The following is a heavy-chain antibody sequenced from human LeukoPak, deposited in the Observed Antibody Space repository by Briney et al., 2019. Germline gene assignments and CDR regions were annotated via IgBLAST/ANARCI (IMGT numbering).Heavy chain of an antibody. CDR1: GFTFSSYA. V-gene: IGHV3-23*01. Sequence: GGSLRLSCAASGFTFSSYAMSWVRQAPGKGLEWVSSISGSGGGTYYTDSVQGRFTMSRDNSKNTLSLQMNGLRAEDTALYYCAKDKLGAGGQSDYWGQGTLVTVSS. J-gene: IGHJ4*02. CDR2: ISGSGGGT. D-gene: IGHD6-13*01. CDR3: AKDKLGAGGQSDY.